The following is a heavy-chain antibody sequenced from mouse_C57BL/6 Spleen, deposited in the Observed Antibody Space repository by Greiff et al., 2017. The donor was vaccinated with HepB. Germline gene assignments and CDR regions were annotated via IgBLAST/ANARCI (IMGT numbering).Heavy chain of an antibody. CDR1: GYTFTDYN. D-gene: IGHD2-4*01. J-gene: IGHJ2*01. V-gene: IGHV1-22*01. CDR2: INPNNGGT. Sequence: EVQLQQSGPELVKPGASVKMSCKASGYTFTDYNMHWVKQSHGKSLEWIGYINPNNGGTSYNQKFKGKATLTVNKSSSTAYMELRSLTSEDSAVYYCAIYYDYDRVYFDYWGQGTTLTVSS. CDR3: AIYYDYDRVYFDY.